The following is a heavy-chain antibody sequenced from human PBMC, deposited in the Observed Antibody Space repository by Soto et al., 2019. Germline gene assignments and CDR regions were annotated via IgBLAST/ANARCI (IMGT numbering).Heavy chain of an antibody. J-gene: IGHJ5*01. CDR2: IFNSGNT. D-gene: IGHD4-17*01. Sequence: SETLSLTCTVSGDSFNSDDYYWTWVRQPPGKGLEWIGYIFNSGNTYYDPSLKSRVSISIDTSKNQSSLKLKSVTAADTAVYYCARGYGDYGCPNGNWFDTCGPGPLVTVSS. CDR3: ARGYGDYGCPNGNWFDT. V-gene: IGHV4-30-4*01. CDR1: GDSFNSDDYY.